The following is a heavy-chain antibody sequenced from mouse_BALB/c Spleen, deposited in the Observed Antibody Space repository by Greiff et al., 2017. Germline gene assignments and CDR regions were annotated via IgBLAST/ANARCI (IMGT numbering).Heavy chain of an antibody. J-gene: IGHJ4*01. Sequence: EVHLVESGGDLVKPGGSLKLSCAASGFTFSSYGMSWVRQTPDKRLEWVATISSGGSYTYYPDSVKGRFTISRDNAKNTLYLQMSSLKSEDTAMYYCARQDGTAMDYWGAGTSVTVSS. CDR3: ARQDGTAMDY. CDR1: GFTFSSYG. D-gene: IGHD2-1*01. V-gene: IGHV5-6*01. CDR2: ISSGGSYT.